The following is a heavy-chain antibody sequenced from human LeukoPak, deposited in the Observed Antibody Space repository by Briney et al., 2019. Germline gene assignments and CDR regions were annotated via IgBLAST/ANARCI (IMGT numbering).Heavy chain of an antibody. Sequence: PSETLSLTCTVSGGSISSYYWSWIRQPAGKGLEWIGRIYTSGSTNYNPSLKSRVTMSVDTSKNQFSLKLSSVTAADTAVYYCARWGQYQLLSADNWFDPWGQGTLVTVSS. J-gene: IGHJ5*02. CDR3: ARWGQYQLLSADNWFDP. CDR2: IYTSGST. CDR1: GGSISSYY. D-gene: IGHD2-2*01. V-gene: IGHV4-4*07.